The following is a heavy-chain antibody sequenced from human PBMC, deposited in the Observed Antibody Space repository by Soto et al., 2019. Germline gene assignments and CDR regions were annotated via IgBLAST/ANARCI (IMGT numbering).Heavy chain of an antibody. CDR2: IIASGGGT. CDR1: GFTFNRYA. V-gene: IGHV3-23*01. D-gene: IGHD1-26*01. J-gene: IGHJ4*02. CDR3: AKHSGTYKGGCDY. Sequence: GGSLRLSCAASGFTFNRYAMSWIRQAPGKGLEWVSVIIASGGGTSYADSVKGRLTISRDKSKHKLYLQMNSLRAEDTAVYYCAKHSGTYKGGCDYWGQGTLVTVSS.